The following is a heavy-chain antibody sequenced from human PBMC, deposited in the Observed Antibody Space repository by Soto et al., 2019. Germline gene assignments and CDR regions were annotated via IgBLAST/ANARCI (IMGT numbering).Heavy chain of an antibody. CDR2: TYYRSKWYN. CDR1: GDSVSSNSAA. CDR3: AKPTPVTSSGYYYIPSQYYFDY. V-gene: IGHV6-1*01. J-gene: IGHJ4*02. D-gene: IGHD3-22*01. Sequence: SQTLSLTCAISGDSVSSNSAALNWIRQSPSRGLEWLGRTYYRSKWYNDYAVSVKSRITINPDTSKNQFSLQLNSVTPEDTAVYYCAKPTPVTSSGYYYIPSQYYFDYWGQGTLVTVS.